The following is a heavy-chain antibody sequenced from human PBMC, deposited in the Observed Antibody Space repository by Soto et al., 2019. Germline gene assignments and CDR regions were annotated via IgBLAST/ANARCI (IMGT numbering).Heavy chain of an antibody. CDR2: ISGSGGST. V-gene: IGHV3-23*01. CDR3: AKDNRGSYSNWFDP. Sequence: PGGSLRLSCAASGFTFSSYAMSWVRQAPGKGLEWVSAISGSGGSTYYADSVKGRFTISRDNSKNTLYLQMNSLRAEDTAVYYSAKDNRGSYSNWFDPWGQGTLVTVSS. J-gene: IGHJ5*02. D-gene: IGHD1-26*01. CDR1: GFTFSSYA.